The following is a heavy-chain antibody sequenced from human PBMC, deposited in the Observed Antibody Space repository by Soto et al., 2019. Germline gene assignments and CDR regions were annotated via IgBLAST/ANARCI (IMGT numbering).Heavy chain of an antibody. CDR2: IYYSGST. D-gene: IGHD5-18*01. CDR3: AREKKEYSYLGSTYYYYGMDV. Sequence: QVQLQESGPGLVKPSQTLSLTCTVSGGSISSGGYYWSWIRQHPGKGLEWIGYIYYSGSTYYNPSLKSRVTISVDTSKNQFSLKLSSVTAADTAVYYCAREKKEYSYLGSTYYYYGMDVWGQGTTVTVSS. V-gene: IGHV4-31*03. CDR1: GGSISSGGYY. J-gene: IGHJ6*02.